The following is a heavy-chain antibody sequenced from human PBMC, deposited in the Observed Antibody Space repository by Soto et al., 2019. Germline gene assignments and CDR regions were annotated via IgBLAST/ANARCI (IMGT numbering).Heavy chain of an antibody. V-gene: IGHV4-30-2*01. Sequence: QLQLQESGSGLVKPSQTLSLTCAVSGVSISTSTYSWSWIRQTPGKGLEWIGYMLQSGSAYYNPSLKNRVTISADSSKNQFSLKRTYMTAADTAVYYCARAGYRYGANAFDVWGQGTIVTVSS. CDR3: ARAGYRYGANAFDV. J-gene: IGHJ3*01. CDR1: GVSISTSTYS. D-gene: IGHD5-18*01. CDR2: MLQSGSA.